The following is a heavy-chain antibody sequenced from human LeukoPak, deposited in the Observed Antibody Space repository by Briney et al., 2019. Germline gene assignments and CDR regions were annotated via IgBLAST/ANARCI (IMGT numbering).Heavy chain of an antibody. J-gene: IGHJ4*02. D-gene: IGHD2-2*01. CDR3: AKDICTRTSCHYYFDS. CDR2: ITWDCGTT. CDR1: GFTFGDYP. V-gene: IGHV3-43*01. Sequence: GGSLRLSCTASGFTFGDYPMYWVRQVPGKGLERVSLITWDCGTTYYADSVKGRFTVSRDNSKNSLYLQMTNLRTEDTAFYYCAKDICTRTSCHYYFDSWGQGTLVTVSS.